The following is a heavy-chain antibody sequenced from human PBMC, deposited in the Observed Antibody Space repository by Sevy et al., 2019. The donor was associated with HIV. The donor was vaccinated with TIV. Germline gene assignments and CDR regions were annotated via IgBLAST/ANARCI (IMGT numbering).Heavy chain of an antibody. V-gene: IGHV3-7*01. D-gene: IGHD3-16*01. J-gene: IGHJ4*02. CDR3: GHETFGRFES. Sequence: GGSLRLSCAASGLTFSANWMNWVRQAPGKGLEWVANIKGDGSDKHYVDSVEGRFTISRDNAKNLPYLKMNSLRVEDTAVEYCGHETFGRFESWGQGTLVTVSS. CDR2: IKGDGSDK. CDR1: GLTFSANW.